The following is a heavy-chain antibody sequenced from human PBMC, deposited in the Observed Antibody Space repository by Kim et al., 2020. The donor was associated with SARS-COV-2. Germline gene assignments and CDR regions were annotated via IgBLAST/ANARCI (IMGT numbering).Heavy chain of an antibody. CDR1: VGSFSGYP. D-gene: IGHD3-3*01. CDR2: INDSGAT. Sequence: SETLSLTCAAYVGSFSGYPWSWIRQPPGKGLEWIGEINDSGATNYNPSLKSRVAISVDTSKNQFSLKLNSVTAADTAVYFCARGRAGVVPSPRLGIGPHYDYYAMDVWGQGTPVTVSS. J-gene: IGHJ6*02. V-gene: IGHV4-34*01. CDR3: ARGRAGVVPSPRLGIGPHYDYYAMDV.